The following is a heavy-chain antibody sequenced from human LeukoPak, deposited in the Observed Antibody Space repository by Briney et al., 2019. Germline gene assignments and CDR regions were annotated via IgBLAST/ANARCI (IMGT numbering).Heavy chain of an antibody. CDR2: IWYDGSNK. V-gene: IGHV3-33*01. CDR1: GFTFSSYG. J-gene: IGHJ4*02. D-gene: IGHD2-8*01. Sequence: GGSLRLSCAASGFTFSSYGMHWVRQAPGKGLEWVAVIWYDGSNKYYADSVKGRFTISRDNSKNTLYLQMNSLRAEDTAVYYCARDLGTKSFDYWSQGTLVTVSS. CDR3: ARDLGTKSFDY.